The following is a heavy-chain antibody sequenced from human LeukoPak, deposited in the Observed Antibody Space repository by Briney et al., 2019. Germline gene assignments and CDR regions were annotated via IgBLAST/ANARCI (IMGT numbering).Heavy chain of an antibody. CDR3: ARLSFKIGAASTGAGSNWFDP. Sequence: GSLRLSCAASGFTFSSYAMSWVRQAPGKGLEWIGYIYYSGSTNYNPSLKSRVTISVDASKNQFSLKLSSVTAADTAVYYCARLSFKIGAASTGAGSNWFDPWGQGTLVTVSS. V-gene: IGHV4-59*08. CDR1: GFTFSSYA. J-gene: IGHJ5*02. CDR2: IYYSGST. D-gene: IGHD3-10*01.